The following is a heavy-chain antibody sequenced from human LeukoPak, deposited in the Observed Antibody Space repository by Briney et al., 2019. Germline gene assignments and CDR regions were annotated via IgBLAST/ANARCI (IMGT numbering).Heavy chain of an antibody. D-gene: IGHD3-22*01. CDR1: GGSISSYY. Sequence: KPSETLSLTCTVSGGSISSYYWSWIRQPPGKGLEWIGYIYYSGSTNYNPSLKSRVTISVDTSKNQISLKVSSVTAADTAVYYCARSSEGRYYYDSSGFSYYYYYMDVWGKGTTVTIPS. V-gene: IGHV4-59*12. J-gene: IGHJ6*03. CDR3: ARSSEGRYYYDSSGFSYYYYYMDV. CDR2: IYYSGST.